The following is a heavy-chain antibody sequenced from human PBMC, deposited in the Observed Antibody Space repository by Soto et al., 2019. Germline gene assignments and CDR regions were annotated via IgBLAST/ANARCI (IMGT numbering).Heavy chain of an antibody. V-gene: IGHV3-66*01. D-gene: IGHD3-3*01. Sequence: ESGGGLVQPGGSLRLSCAASGFTVSRNYMSWVRQAPGKGLEWVSVIYSGGSTYYADSVKGRFTISRDNSKNTLYLQMNSLRAEDTAVYYCARAMYDFWSGYYAYWGQGTLVTVSS. CDR1: GFTVSRNY. CDR2: IYSGGST. J-gene: IGHJ4*02. CDR3: ARAMYDFWSGYYAY.